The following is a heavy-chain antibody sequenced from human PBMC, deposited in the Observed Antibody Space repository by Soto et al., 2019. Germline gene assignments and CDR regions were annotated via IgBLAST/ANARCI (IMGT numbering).Heavy chain of an antibody. J-gene: IGHJ4*02. Sequence: ASVKVSCKASGGTFSSYAISWVRQAPGQGLEWMGGIIPIFGTANYAQKFQGRVTITADESTSTAYMELSSMRSEDTAVYYCARDVHDYVWGSYRFPPPRYWGQGTLVTVSS. CDR3: ARDVHDYVWGSYRFPPPRY. D-gene: IGHD3-16*02. CDR2: IIPIFGTA. CDR1: GGTFSSYA. V-gene: IGHV1-69*13.